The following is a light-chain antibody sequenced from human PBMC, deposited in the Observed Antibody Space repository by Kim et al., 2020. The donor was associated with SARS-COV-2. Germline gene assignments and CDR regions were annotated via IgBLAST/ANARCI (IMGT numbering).Light chain of an antibody. CDR3: SAWDSSLSAWV. V-gene: IGLV10-54*01. CDR2: RNN. CDR1: SNNVGNQG. J-gene: IGLJ3*02. Sequence: ATLTCPGNSNNVGNQGAAWLQKHQGHPPKLLSYRNNNRPSGISERLSASRSGNTASLTITGLQPEDEADYYCSAWDSSLSAWVFGGGTQLTVL.